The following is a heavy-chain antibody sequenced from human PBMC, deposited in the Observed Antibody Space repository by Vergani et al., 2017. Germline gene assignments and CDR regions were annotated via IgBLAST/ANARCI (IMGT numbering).Heavy chain of an antibody. CDR3: AKNPGISTTRHYYAMDV. CDR1: GFKFSDHY. Sequence: LEESGGGSVKPGGSLRLSCAASGFKFSDHYMSWIRQAPGKGLEWVSHISPGASTVSYTDSVTGRFTVSRDNDNNSLTLDMTTLGVEDTAVYYFAKNPGISTTRHYYAMDVWGQGTTVTVSS. V-gene: IGHV3-11*04. J-gene: IGHJ6*02. CDR2: ISPGASTV. D-gene: IGHD1-1*01.